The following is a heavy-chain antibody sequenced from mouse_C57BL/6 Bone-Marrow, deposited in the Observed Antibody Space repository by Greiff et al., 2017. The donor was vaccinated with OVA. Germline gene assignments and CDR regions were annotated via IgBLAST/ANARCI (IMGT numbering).Heavy chain of an antibody. J-gene: IGHJ4*01. CDR3: ARDDTGSYAMDY. Sequence: DVKLVESGGGLVQSGRSLRLSCATSGFTFSDFYMEWVRQAPGKGLEWIAASRNKANDYTTEYSASVKGRFIVSRDTSQSILYLQMNALRAEDTAIYYCARDDTGSYAMDYWGQGTSVTVSS. V-gene: IGHV7-1*01. CDR2: SRNKANDYTT. CDR1: GFTFSDFY.